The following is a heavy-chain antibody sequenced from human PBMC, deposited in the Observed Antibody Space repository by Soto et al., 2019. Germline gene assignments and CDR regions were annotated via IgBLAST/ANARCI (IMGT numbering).Heavy chain of an antibody. CDR2: INPGGST. D-gene: IGHD3-3*01. V-gene: IGHV4-34*01. CDR3: ARGYNDFWSGYFTWFDP. CDR1: GGSFSGYY. J-gene: IGHJ5*02. Sequence: SETLSLTCAVYGGSFSGYYWTWIRQPPGTGLEWIGEINPGGSTYYNPSLKSRVTISVDTSKNQFSLKLSSVTAADTAVYYCARGYNDFWSGYFTWFDPWGQGTLVTVS.